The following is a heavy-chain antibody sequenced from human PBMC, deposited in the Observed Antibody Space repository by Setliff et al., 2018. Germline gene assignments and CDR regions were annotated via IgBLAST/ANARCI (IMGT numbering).Heavy chain of an antibody. J-gene: IGHJ4*02. CDR3: ARHSNTWPVDF. V-gene: IGHV4-39*01. Sequence: LSLTCTVSGGSISISGYFWGWIRQPPGKGLEWIGSTSYSGTTYSNSSLKSRLSISVDTSKNQFSLRLTSVTAADTAVYFCARHSNTWPVDFWGQGTQVTVSS. CDR2: TSYSGTT. CDR1: GGSISISGYF.